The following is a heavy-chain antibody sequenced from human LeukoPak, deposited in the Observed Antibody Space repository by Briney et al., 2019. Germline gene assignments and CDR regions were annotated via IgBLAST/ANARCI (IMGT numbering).Heavy chain of an antibody. V-gene: IGHV4-39*01. CDR2: ISSSGST. CDR3: ARRTSNPVGAIDY. D-gene: IGHD1-26*01. J-gene: IGHJ4*02. CDR1: GGSISSSDYY. Sequence: PSETLSLTCTVSGGSISSSDYYWGGIRQPPEKGLEWIGAISSSGSTYYNPSLKSRVTISVDSSKNQFSLKLSSVTAADTAVYYCARRTSNPVGAIDYWGQGTLVTVSS.